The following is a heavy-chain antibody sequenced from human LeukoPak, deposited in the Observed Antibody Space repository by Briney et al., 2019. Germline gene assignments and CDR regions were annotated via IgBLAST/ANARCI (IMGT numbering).Heavy chain of an antibody. J-gene: IGHJ4*02. CDR2: IYTSGST. V-gene: IGHV4-61*02. CDR1: GGSISSGSYY. Sequence: SETLSLTCTVSGGSISSGSYYWSWIRQPAGKGLEWIGRIYTSGSTNYNPSLKSRVTISVDTSKNQFSLKLSSVTAADTAVYYCARHQRLTRSKIYSGYDLRAAYYFDYWGQGTLVTVSS. D-gene: IGHD5-12*01. CDR3: ARHQRLTRSKIYSGYDLRAAYYFDY.